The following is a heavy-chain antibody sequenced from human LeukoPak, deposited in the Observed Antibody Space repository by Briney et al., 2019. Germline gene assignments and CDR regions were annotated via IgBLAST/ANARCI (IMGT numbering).Heavy chain of an antibody. Sequence: SETLSLTCTVSGGSISTYSWSWIRQPAGKGLEWIGRTYASGKINYNPSLKSRVTMSVDTSNNQFSLKLTSVTAADTAVYYCARERRDGYSDYWGQGTLVPVSS. CDR2: TYASGKI. V-gene: IGHV4-4*07. CDR1: GGSISTYS. CDR3: ARERRDGYSDY. J-gene: IGHJ4*02. D-gene: IGHD5-24*01.